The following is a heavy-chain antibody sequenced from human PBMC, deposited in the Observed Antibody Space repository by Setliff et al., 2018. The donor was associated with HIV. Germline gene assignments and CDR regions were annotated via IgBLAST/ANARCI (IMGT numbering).Heavy chain of an antibody. J-gene: IGHJ4*02. CDR3: AKDGAITGTTYPDS. D-gene: IGHD1-7*01. CDR2: ITWDGTKT. CDR1: GFTFDDYT. Sequence: PGGSLRLSCAASGFTFDDYTMHWVRQAPGKGLEWVSLITWDGTKTYYADSVKGRFTISRDNRKHSLFLQMNSLRTEDTAFYYCAKDGAITGTTYPDSWGQGTLVTVS. V-gene: IGHV3-43*01.